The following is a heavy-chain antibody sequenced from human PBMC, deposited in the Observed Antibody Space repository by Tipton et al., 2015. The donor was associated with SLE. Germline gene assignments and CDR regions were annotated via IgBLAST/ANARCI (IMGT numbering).Heavy chain of an antibody. CDR1: GFTFSNYG. CDR3: AKDRVESASCDFDGTDV. CDR2: IWYDGNNK. V-gene: IGHV3-33*06. D-gene: IGHD5-24*01. Sequence: SLRLSCAASGFTFSNYGMNWVRQAPGKGLEWGALIWYDGNNKYYGDSVKGRFTISRDNSKNTLHLQMDSLRAEDTAVYYCAKDRVESASCDFDGTDVWCQGTAVTVSS. J-gene: IGHJ6*02.